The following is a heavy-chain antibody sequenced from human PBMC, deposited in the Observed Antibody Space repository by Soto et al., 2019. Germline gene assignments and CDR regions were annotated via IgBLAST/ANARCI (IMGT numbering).Heavy chain of an antibody. Sequence: QVQLVQSGAEVKKPGSXVKVXCKXSXGTFSSYAISWVRQAPGQGLEWMGGIIPIFGTANYAQKFQGRVTITADESTSTAYMELSSLRSEDTAVYYCARTNTAMVTGWFDPWXQGTLVTVSS. CDR3: ARTNTAMVTGWFDP. CDR1: XGTFSSYA. CDR2: IIPIFGTA. D-gene: IGHD5-18*01. V-gene: IGHV1-69*12. J-gene: IGHJ5*02.